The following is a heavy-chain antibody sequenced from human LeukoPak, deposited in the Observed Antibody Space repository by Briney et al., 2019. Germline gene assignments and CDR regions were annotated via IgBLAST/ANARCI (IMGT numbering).Heavy chain of an antibody. D-gene: IGHD3-9*01. J-gene: IGHJ4*02. CDR1: GFTFSSYG. CDR3: ARDHLDILTGYYRAGEDY. CDR2: IWYDGNKK. Sequence: GGSLRLSCAASGFTFSSYGMHWVRQVPGKGLEWVAVIWYDGNKKNYGDSVKGRFTISRDNSKNTLYLQMNSLRAEDTAVYYCARDHLDILTGYYRAGEDYWGQGTLVTVSS. V-gene: IGHV3-33*01.